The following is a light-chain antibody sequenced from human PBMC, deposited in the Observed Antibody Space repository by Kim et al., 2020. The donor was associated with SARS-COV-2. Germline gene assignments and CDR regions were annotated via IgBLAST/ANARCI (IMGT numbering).Light chain of an antibody. CDR1: KLGDKY. V-gene: IGLV3-1*01. CDR2: QDS. CDR3: QAWDSSTVV. Sequence: VSPGQTASITCSGDKLGDKYACWYQQKPGLSPVLVIYQDSKRPSGIPERFSGSNSGNTATLTISGTQAMDEADYYCQAWDSSTVVFGGGTQLTVL. J-gene: IGLJ2*01.